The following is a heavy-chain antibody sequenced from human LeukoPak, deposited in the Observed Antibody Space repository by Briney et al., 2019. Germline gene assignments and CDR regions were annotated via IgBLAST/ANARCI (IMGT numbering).Heavy chain of an antibody. Sequence: SSVKVSCKASGGTFSSYTISWVRQAPGQGLEWMGRIIPILGIANYAQKFQGRVTITADKSTSTAYMELSSLRSEDTAVYYCARALVGSATVTTDFDYWGQGTLVTVSS. CDR3: ARALVGSATVTTDFDY. D-gene: IGHD4-17*01. CDR1: GGTFSSYT. V-gene: IGHV1-69*02. CDR2: IIPILGIA. J-gene: IGHJ4*02.